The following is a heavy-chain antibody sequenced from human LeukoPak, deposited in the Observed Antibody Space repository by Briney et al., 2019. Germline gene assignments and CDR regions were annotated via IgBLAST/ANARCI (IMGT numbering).Heavy chain of an antibody. CDR2: IRYDGSNK. D-gene: IGHD3-22*01. Sequence: GGSLRLSCAASGFTFSSYGTHWVRQAPGKGLEWVAFIRYDGSNKQYADSVKGRFTISRDNSKNTLYLQMNSVRAEDTGVYYCANNYYDSSGRYRPYYYYYMDVWGKGTTVTISS. J-gene: IGHJ6*03. CDR1: GFTFSSYG. CDR3: ANNYYDSSGRYRPYYYYYMDV. V-gene: IGHV3-30*02.